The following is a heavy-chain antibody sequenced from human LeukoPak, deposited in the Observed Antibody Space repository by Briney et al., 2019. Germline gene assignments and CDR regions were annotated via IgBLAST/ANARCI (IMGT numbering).Heavy chain of an antibody. Sequence: PGGSLRLSCEVSGFTFDNNDMHWVRQTTGKGLEWVSAIGSAGYTYYADSVKGRFTMSRDNSKNTLDLQMSSLRAEDTAIYYCAKDNSGNFLSPFDYWGRGTLVAVSS. J-gene: IGHJ4*02. D-gene: IGHD1-26*01. CDR2: IGSAGYT. V-gene: IGHV3-13*01. CDR3: AKDNSGNFLSPFDY. CDR1: GFTFDNND.